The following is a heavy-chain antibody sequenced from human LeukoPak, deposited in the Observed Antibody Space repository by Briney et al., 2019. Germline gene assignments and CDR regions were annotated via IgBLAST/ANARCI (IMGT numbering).Heavy chain of an antibody. D-gene: IGHD2-8*01. V-gene: IGHV1-69*05. CDR3: ARTYCTSGVCYYSSGWSFDY. Sequence: ASVKVSCKASGGTFSSYAISWVRQAPGQGLEWMGRIIPIFGTANYAQKFQGRVTITTDESTSTAYMELSSLRSEDTAVYYCARTYCTSGVCYYSSGWSFDYWGQGTLVTVSS. CDR2: IIPIFGTA. J-gene: IGHJ4*02. CDR1: GGTFSSYA.